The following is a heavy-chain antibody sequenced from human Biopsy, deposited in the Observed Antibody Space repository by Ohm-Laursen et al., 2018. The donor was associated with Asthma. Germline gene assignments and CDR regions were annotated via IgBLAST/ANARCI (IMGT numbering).Heavy chain of an antibody. CDR2: IYSGGTS. D-gene: IGHD2/OR15-2a*01. V-gene: IGHV3-53*01. CDR1: GFAVSRDH. J-gene: IGHJ4*02. CDR3: ASGDNSNWSHYYFDY. Sequence: SLRLSCAASGFAVSRDHMFWVRQAPGKGLEWVSVIYSGGTSHTADSVRGRFTISRDYSKNTLYLQMHSLRAEDTAVYYCASGDNSNWSHYYFDYWGQGTLVTVSS.